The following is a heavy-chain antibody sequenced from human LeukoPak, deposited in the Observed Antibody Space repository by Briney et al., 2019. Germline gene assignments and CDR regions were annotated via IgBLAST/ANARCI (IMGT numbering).Heavy chain of an antibody. CDR2: ISGSGCST. V-gene: IGHV3-23*01. CDR1: GFTFSSYA. CDR3: AKIKLTPYYFDY. J-gene: IGHJ4*02. D-gene: IGHD4-23*01. Sequence: GGSLRLSCAASGFTFSSYAMSWVRQAPGKGLEWVSAISGSGCSTYYADSVKGRFTNSRDNSKNMLYLQMNSLRAEDTAVYYCAKIKLTPYYFDYWGQGTLVTVSS.